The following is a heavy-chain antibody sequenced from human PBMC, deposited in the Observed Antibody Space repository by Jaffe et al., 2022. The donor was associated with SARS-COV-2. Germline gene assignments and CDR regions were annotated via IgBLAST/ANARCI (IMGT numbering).Heavy chain of an antibody. Sequence: EVHLLESGGGLVQPGGSLRLSCAASGFAFSSYALTWVRQAPGKGLEWVSTISGVGDSTYYANSVKGRFTISRDNSKNTLYLEMNSLRAEDTAIYYCAKDATPYYWGQGTLVTVSS. J-gene: IGHJ4*02. V-gene: IGHV3-23*01. CDR2: ISGVGDST. CDR1: GFAFSSYA. CDR3: AKDATPYY.